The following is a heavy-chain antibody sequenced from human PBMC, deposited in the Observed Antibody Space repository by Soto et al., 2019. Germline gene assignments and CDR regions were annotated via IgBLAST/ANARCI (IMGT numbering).Heavy chain of an antibody. CDR2: IKTSAGGGAT. J-gene: IGHJ6*02. V-gene: IGHV3-15*07. CDR1: GFYFNEAW. CDR3: TTGSVEGI. D-gene: IGHD2-15*01. Sequence: SGGSLRLSCVASGFYFNEAWMNWVRQAPGQGLEWVGRIKTSAGGGATNYAAPVQGRFTISRDDSKNTLYLHMNSLRTEDTAIYYCTTGSVEGIWGQGTTVTVSS.